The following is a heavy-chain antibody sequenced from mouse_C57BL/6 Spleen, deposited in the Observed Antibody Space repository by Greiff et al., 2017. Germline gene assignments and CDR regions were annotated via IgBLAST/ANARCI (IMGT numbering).Heavy chain of an antibody. J-gene: IGHJ3*01. CDR1: GYTFTSYW. CDR3: ARDSSGYSSFAY. D-gene: IGHD3-2*02. CDR2: IYPSDSET. V-gene: IGHV1-61*01. Sequence: QVQLKQPGAELVRPGSSVKLSCKASGYTFTSYWMDWVKQRPGQGLEWIGNIYPSDSETHYNQKFKDKATLTVDKSSSTAYMQLSSLTSEDSAVYYCARDSSGYSSFAYWGQGTLVTVSA.